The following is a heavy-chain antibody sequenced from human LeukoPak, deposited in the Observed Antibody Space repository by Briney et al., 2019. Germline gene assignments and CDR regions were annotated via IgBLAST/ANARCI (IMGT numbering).Heavy chain of an antibody. CDR2: IRYDGSNK. D-gene: IGHD6-13*01. V-gene: IGHV3-30*02. Sequence: GGSLRLSCAASGFTFSSYGMHWVRQAPGKGLEWVAFIRYDGSNKYYADSVKGRFTISRDNSKNTLYLQVNSLRAEDTAVYYCAKTTYSSSWYTSSWGQGTLVTVSS. CDR1: GFTFSSYG. J-gene: IGHJ4*02. CDR3: AKTTYSSSWYTSS.